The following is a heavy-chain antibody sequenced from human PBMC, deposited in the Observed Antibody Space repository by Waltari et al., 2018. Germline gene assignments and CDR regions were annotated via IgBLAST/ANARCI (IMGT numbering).Heavy chain of an antibody. J-gene: IGHJ4*02. CDR2: INIDESIT. V-gene: IGHV3-74*01. D-gene: IGHD6-25*01. CDR1: GFTFSNYW. Sequence: EVRLVESGGGLVQPGGSLRLSCAASGFTFSNYWMHWVRQAPGKGLVSVSQINIDESITNYADSVKGRFTISRDNAKNTLFLQMNSLRAKDTAIYYCVLFSSEFLGDCWGQGTLVTVSS. CDR3: VLFSSEFLGDC.